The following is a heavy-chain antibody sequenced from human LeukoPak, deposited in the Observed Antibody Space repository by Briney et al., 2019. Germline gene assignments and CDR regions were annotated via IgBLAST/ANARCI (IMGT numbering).Heavy chain of an antibody. V-gene: IGHV3-7*01. J-gene: IGHJ3*01. CDR2: IKQDGSQK. CDR1: GFTFNNYC. Sequence: GGSLRLSCAASGFTFNNYCMSWVRQAPGKGLQWVANIKQDGSQKFYVDSVKGRFTISRDNTKNSLYSQMNSLRAEDTAMYYCARGDFSDYGDYVDAFDVWGQGTMVTVSS. D-gene: IGHD4-17*01. CDR3: ARGDFSDYGDYVDAFDV.